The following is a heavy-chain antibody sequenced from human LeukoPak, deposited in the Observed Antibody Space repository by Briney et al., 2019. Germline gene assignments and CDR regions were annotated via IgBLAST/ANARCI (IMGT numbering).Heavy chain of an antibody. D-gene: IGHD3-22*01. CDR2: ISSSSRYT. CDR1: GFTFSDYY. J-gene: IGHJ3*02. Sequence: PSGSLRLSCAASGFTFSDYYMSWIRQAPGKGLEWVSYISSSSRYTNYADSVKGRFTISRHNAKSSLYLQTNSLRGEDTAVYYCATYPMSDAFDIWGQGTMVTVSS. V-gene: IGHV3-11*06. CDR3: ATYPMSDAFDI.